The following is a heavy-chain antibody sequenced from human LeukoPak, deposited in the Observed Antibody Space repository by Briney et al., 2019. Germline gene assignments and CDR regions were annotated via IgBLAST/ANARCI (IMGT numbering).Heavy chain of an antibody. V-gene: IGHV1-69*05. J-gene: IGHJ4*02. D-gene: IGHD3-22*01. Sequence: SVKVSCKASGGTFSSYAISWVRQAPGQGLEWMGRIIPIFGTANYAQKFQGRVTITTDESTSTAYMEQSSLRSEDTAVYYCARGYDSSGYSLGYFDYWGQGTLVTVSS. CDR3: ARGYDSSGYSLGYFDY. CDR1: GGTFSSYA. CDR2: IIPIFGTA.